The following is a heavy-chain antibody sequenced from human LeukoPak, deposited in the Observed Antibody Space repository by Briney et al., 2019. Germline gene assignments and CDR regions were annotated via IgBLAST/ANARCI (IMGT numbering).Heavy chain of an antibody. D-gene: IGHD3-22*01. V-gene: IGHV5-51*01. CDR1: GSRFTSYW. CDR2: IYPGDSDI. CDR3: AREGDSSGYHFDY. J-gene: IGHJ4*02. Sequence: GESLKISCKGSGSRFTSYWIGWVRQLPGKGLEWMGIIYPGDSDIRYSPSFEGQVTISADKSISTAYLQWSSLKASDTAMYYCAREGDSSGYHFDYWGQGTLVTVSS.